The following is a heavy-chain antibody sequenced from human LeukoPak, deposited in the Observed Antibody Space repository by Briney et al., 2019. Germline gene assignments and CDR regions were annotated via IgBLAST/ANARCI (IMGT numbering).Heavy chain of an antibody. CDR1: GYSLSSAYY. CDR3: ARVGRIVVAGKGFDY. CDR2: IIHSGNT. V-gene: IGHV4-38-2*01. D-gene: IGHD6-19*01. Sequence: SETLSLTCAVSGYSLSSAYYWGWIRQSPGKGLEWIGSIIHSGNTYYTLSLKGRVTISVDTSKNQFPLKLSSVTAADTAVYYCARVGRIVVAGKGFDYWGQGTLVTVSS. J-gene: IGHJ4*02.